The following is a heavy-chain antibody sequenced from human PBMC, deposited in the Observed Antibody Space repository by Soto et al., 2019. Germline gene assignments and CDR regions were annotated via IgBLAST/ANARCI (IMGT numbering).Heavy chain of an antibody. D-gene: IGHD3-22*01. CDR3: ARDRAPYDSSGKLDY. J-gene: IGHJ4*02. V-gene: IGHV3-30*03. Sequence: QVQLVESGGGVVQPGRSLRLSCAASGFTFSSYGMHWVRQAPGKGLEWVAVISYDGSNKYYADSVKGRFTISRDNSKNTLYLQMNSLRAEDTAVYYCARDRAPYDSSGKLDYWGQGTLVTVSS. CDR2: ISYDGSNK. CDR1: GFTFSSYG.